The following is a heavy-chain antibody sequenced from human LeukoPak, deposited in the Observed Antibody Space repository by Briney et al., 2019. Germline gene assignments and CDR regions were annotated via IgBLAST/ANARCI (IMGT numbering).Heavy chain of an antibody. Sequence: GGSLRLSCAASGFSFSNYAMSWVRQAPGKGLEWVSAISGSGGSTYYADSVKGRFTISRDNSKNTLYLQMNSLRAEDTAVYYCAKERLSLVVPAALFWGQGTLVTVSS. V-gene: IGHV3-23*01. CDR1: GFSFSNYA. J-gene: IGHJ4*02. CDR2: ISGSGGST. D-gene: IGHD2-2*01. CDR3: AKERLSLVVPAALF.